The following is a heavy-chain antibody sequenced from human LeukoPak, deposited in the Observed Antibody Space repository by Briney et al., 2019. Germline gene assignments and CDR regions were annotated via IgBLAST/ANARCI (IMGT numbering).Heavy chain of an antibody. CDR1: GYTFTSYD. D-gene: IGHD6-13*01. J-gene: IGHJ4*02. V-gene: IGHV1-8*01. CDR3: ARDFLAAAGTT. Sequence: ASVKVSCKASGYTFTSYDINWVRQATGQGLEWMGWMNPNSGNTGYAQKFQDRVTMTRNTSISTAYMELSSLRSEDTAVYYCARDFLAAAGTTWGQGTLVTVSS. CDR2: MNPNSGNT.